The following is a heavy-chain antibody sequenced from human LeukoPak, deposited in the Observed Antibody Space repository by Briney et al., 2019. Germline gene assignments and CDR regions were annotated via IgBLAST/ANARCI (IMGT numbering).Heavy chain of an antibody. CDR2: IIPILGIA. J-gene: IGHJ4*02. CDR1: GGTFSSYA. CDR3: ARSQVVTAIREEPYFDY. D-gene: IGHD2-21*02. V-gene: IGHV1-69*10. Sequence: SVTVSCKASGGTFSSYAMSWVRQAPGQGLEWMGGIIPILGIANYAQKFQGRVTITADKSTSTAYMELSRLRSEDTAVYYCARSQVVTAIREEPYFDYWGQGTLVTVSS.